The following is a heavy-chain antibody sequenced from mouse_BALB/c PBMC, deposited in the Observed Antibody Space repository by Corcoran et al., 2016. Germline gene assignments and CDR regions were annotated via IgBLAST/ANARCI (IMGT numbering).Heavy chain of an antibody. CDR2: IDPANGNT. D-gene: IGHD1-1*01. J-gene: IGHJ3*01. V-gene: IGHV14-3*02. CDR1: GFNIKDTY. Sequence: EVQLQQSEAELVKPGASVKLSCTASGFNIKDTYMHWVKQRPEQDLEWIGRIDPANGNTKYDPKFQGKATITADTSSNTAYLQLSSLTSEDTAVYYCAKVLLLAYWGQGTLVTVSA. CDR3: AKVLLLAY.